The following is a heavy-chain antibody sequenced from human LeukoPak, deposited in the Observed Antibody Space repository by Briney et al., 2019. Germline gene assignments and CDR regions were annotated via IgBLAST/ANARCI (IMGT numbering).Heavy chain of an antibody. CDR1: GFTFSTYT. V-gene: IGHV3-15*01. J-gene: IGHJ4*02. CDR2: IKSKTDGGTT. D-gene: IGHD3-16*02. Sequence: GGSLRLSCAASGFTFSTYTMHWVRQAPGKGLEWVGRIKSKTDGGTTDYAAPVKGRFTISRDDSKNTLYLQMNSLKTEDTAVYYCTTDGVYDYVWGSYRPSRRPGDYWGQGTLVTVSS. CDR3: TTDGVYDYVWGSYRPSRRPGDY.